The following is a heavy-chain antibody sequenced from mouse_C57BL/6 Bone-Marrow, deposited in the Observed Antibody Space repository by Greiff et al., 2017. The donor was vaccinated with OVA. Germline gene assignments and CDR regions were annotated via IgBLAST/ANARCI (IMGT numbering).Heavy chain of an antibody. D-gene: IGHD2-5*01. CDR2: ISDGGSYT. V-gene: IGHV5-4*01. Sequence: EVQVVASGGGLVKPGGSLKLSCAASGFTFSSYAMSWVRQTPEKRLEWVATISDGGSYTYYPDNVKGRFTISRDNAKNNLYLQMGHLKSEDTAMYYCAREGDYSNFLFAYWGQGTLVTVSA. CDR3: AREGDYSNFLFAY. J-gene: IGHJ3*01. CDR1: GFTFSSYA.